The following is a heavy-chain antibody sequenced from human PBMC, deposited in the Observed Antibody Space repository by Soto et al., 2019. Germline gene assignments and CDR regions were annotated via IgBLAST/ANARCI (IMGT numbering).Heavy chain of an antibody. CDR2: ISTSGGTT. CDR3: ATGTAAPAL. D-gene: IGHD6-13*01. V-gene: IGHV3-23*01. Sequence: VQLLEAGGGLVQPGGSLRLSCAASGFTFSNFDMSWVRQAPGKGLEWVSGISTSGGTTYYADSVKGRFTSSRDKSQNTLYLQMTSLRAENTAVYYCATGTAAPALWGQGTLVTASS. J-gene: IGHJ1*01. CDR1: GFTFSNFD.